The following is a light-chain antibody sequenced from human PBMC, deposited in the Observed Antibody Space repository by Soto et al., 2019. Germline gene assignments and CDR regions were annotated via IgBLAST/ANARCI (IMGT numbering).Light chain of an antibody. CDR1: SGHSSYA. J-gene: IGLJ2*01. CDR2: LNSDGSH. CDR3: TPYASGFDVV. V-gene: IGLV4-69*01. Sequence: QLVLTQSPSASASLGASVKLTCTLSSGHSSYAIAWHQQQPETGPRYLMKLNSDGSHNKGDGIPDRFSGSSSGAERYLTISGLQAEDEADYYCTPYASGFDVVFGGGTKVTVL.